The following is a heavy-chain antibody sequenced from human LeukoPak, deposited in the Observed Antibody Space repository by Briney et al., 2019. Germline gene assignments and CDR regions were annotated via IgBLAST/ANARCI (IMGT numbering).Heavy chain of an antibody. CDR3: AKDRFWGYSGYDESGADY. D-gene: IGHD5-12*01. CDR2: ISGSGGST. V-gene: IGHV3-23*01. CDR1: GFTFSSYA. J-gene: IGHJ4*02. Sequence: PGGSLRLSCAASGFTFSSYAMSWVRQAPGKGLGWVSAISGSGGSTYYADSVKGRFTISRDNSKNTLYLQMNSLRAEDSAVYYCAKDRFWGYSGYDESGADYWGQGTLVTVSS.